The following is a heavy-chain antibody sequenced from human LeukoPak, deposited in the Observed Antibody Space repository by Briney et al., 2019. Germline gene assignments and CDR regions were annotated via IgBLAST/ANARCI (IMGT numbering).Heavy chain of an antibody. CDR3: ARDDYKTLYYYYYMDV. V-gene: IGHV1-2*02. Sequence: ASVKVSCKASGYTFTGCYIHWVRQAPGQGLEWMGWINPNSGGTTYAQKFQGRVTMTRDTSITTAYMELSRLRSDDTAVYYCARDDYKTLYYYYYMDVWGKGTTVIVSS. CDR2: INPNSGGT. D-gene: IGHD3-16*01. J-gene: IGHJ6*03. CDR1: GYTFTGCY.